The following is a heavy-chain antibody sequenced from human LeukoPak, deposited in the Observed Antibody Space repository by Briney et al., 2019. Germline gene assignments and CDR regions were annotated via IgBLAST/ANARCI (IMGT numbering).Heavy chain of an antibody. CDR2: INSDGSST. CDR1: GFTLRSYL. D-gene: IGHD4-17*01. Sequence: GGAPGLSFAAPGFTLRSYLMDMGRPAPGEGGGVVSPINSDGSSTSYADSVKGRFTISRDNAKNTLYLQMNSLRAEDTAVYYCARDLRTVTTFTPGWFDPWGQGTLVTVSS. J-gene: IGHJ5*02. V-gene: IGHV3-74*01. CDR3: ARDLRTVTTFTPGWFDP.